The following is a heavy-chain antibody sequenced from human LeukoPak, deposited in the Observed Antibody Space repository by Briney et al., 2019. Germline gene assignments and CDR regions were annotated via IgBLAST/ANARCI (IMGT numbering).Heavy chain of an antibody. Sequence: SETLSLTCTVSGGSISSYYWSWIRQPPGKGLEWIGYIYYSGSTNYNPSLKSRVTISVDTSKNQFSLKLSSVTAADTAVYYCARGAMVGGVTFDIGAQGKMAPVS. CDR1: GGSISSYY. CDR2: IYYSGST. J-gene: IGHJ3*02. D-gene: IGHD3-10*01. CDR3: ARGAMVGGVTFDI. V-gene: IGHV4-59*01.